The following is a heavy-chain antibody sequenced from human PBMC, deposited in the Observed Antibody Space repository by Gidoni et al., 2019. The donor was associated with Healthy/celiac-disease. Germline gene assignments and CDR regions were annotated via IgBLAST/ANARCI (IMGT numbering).Heavy chain of an antibody. CDR2: IRSKAYGGTT. D-gene: IGHD3-22*01. CDR3: TRGDYYDSSGYFDY. V-gene: IGHV3-49*05. CDR1: GSTFGDYA. Sequence: EMQLVESGGGLVKPGRSLRLSCTASGSTFGDYAMSWFRQAPGKGLEWVGFIRSKAYGGTTEYAASVKGRFTISRDDSKSIAYLQMNSLKTEDTAVYYCTRGDYYDSSGYFDYWGQGTLVTVSS. J-gene: IGHJ4*02.